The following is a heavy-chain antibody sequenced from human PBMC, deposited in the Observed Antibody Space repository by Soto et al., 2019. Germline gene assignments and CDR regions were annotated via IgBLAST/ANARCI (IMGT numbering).Heavy chain of an antibody. D-gene: IGHD6-6*01. CDR3: ARVGGIGAPPGTDY. Sequence: QVQLVQSGAEVKKPGSSVKVSCKASGGIFSSYAISWLRQAPGQGLEWMGAVIPILGQAYYAQDLQDRVSITADESTRTTSVGLSSLRSEDTAVYFCARVGGIGAPPGTDYWGKGTLVTVSS. V-gene: IGHV1-69*01. CDR2: VIPILGQA. J-gene: IGHJ4*02. CDR1: GGIFSSYA.